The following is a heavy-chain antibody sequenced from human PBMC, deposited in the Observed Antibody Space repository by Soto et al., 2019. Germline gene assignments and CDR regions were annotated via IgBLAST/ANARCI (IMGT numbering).Heavy chain of an antibody. V-gene: IGHV4-34*01. CDR2: INHSGST. J-gene: IGHJ3*01. CDR1: GGSFSGYY. Sequence: SETFCLTCAVYGGSFSGYYWSGIRQPPGKGLEWIGEINHSGSTNYNPSLKSRVTISVDTSKNQFSLKLSSVTAADTAVYYCASLTRYRRRGFSHFPIAAWGQ. D-gene: IGHD3-16*02. CDR3: ASLTRYRRRGFSHFPIAA.